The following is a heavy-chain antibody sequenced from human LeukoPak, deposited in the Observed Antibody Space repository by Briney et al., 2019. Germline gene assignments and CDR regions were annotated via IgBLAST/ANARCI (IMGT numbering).Heavy chain of an antibody. CDR2: ISAYNGET. D-gene: IGHD3-16*01. CDR3: ARVGYDYVWGSYTPNYYFDY. V-gene: IGHV1-18*01. CDR1: GYTFTSYG. J-gene: IGHJ4*02. Sequence: GSVRVSCTASGYTFTSYGISWVRQAPGQGLEGMGWISAYNGETYYAQTVKGRVTMTTDTSTSTAYMELRSLRADDTAVYYCARVGYDYVWGSYTPNYYFDYWGQGTLVTVSS.